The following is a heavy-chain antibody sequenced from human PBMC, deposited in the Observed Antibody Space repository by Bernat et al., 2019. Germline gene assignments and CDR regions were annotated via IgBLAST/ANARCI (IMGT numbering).Heavy chain of an antibody. V-gene: IGHV3-23*01. Sequence: EVQLLESGGGLVQPGGSLRLSCAASGFTFSSHAMSWVRQAPGKGLGWVSAISGSGGSTYYADSVKGRFTISRDNSKNTLYLQMNSLRAEETAVYYCAKDLTGGYGPLIPSQVSPLDYWGQGTLVTVSS. CDR3: AKDLTGGYGPLIPSQVSPLDY. CDR1: GFTFSSHA. CDR2: ISGSGGST. D-gene: IGHD5-12*01. J-gene: IGHJ4*02.